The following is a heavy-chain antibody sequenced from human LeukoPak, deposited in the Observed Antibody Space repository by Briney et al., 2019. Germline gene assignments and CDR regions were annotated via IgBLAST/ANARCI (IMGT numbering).Heavy chain of an antibody. CDR3: ARGELGYCSGGSCKHDY. V-gene: IGHV3-21*01. J-gene: IGHJ4*02. CDR1: GFTFSSYS. Sequence: GGSLRLSCAASGFTFSSYSMNWVCQAPGKGLEWVSSISSSSSYIYYADSVKGRFTISRDNAKNSLYLQMNSLRAEDTAVYYCARGELGYCSGGSCKHDYWGQGTLVTVSS. D-gene: IGHD2-15*01. CDR2: ISSSSSYI.